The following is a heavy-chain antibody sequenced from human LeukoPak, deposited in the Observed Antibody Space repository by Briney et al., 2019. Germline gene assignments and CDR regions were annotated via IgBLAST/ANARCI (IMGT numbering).Heavy chain of an antibody. CDR2: ISGSGGST. Sequence: GGSLRLSCAASGFTFSSYAMSWVRQAPGKGLEWVSAISGSGGSTYYADSVKGRFTISGDNSKNTLYLQMNSLRAEDTAVYYCAKSGYYYDSSGYPLTFDYWGQGTLVTVSS. D-gene: IGHD3-22*01. J-gene: IGHJ4*02. V-gene: IGHV3-23*01. CDR1: GFTFSSYA. CDR3: AKSGYYYDSSGYPLTFDY.